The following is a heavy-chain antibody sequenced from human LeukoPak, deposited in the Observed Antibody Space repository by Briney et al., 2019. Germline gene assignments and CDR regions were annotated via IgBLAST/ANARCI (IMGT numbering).Heavy chain of an antibody. Sequence: PGGSLRLSCAASRFTFSNYWMSRVRQAPGKGLEWVASIKSDGSGKFYVDSVKGRFTISRDNARNSLYLQMNRLRAEDTAVYYCARDADLGTTITGGFDIWGQGTKVTVSS. D-gene: IGHD5-24*01. CDR1: RFTFSNYW. V-gene: IGHV3-7*01. J-gene: IGHJ3*02. CDR2: IKSDGSGK. CDR3: ARDADLGTTITGGFDI.